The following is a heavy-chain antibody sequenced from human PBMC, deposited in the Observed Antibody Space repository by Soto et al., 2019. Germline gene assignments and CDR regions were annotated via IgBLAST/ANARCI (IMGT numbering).Heavy chain of an antibody. Sequence: QVQLVESGGGVVQPGRSLRLSCAASGFTFSSYAMHWVRQAPGKGLEWVAVISYDGSNKYYADAVKGRFTISRDNSKNTLYLQMNCLRAEHTAVYYCAREGKRCPRWFDPWGQGTMVTVFS. D-gene: IGHD2-8*01. CDR2: ISYDGSNK. V-gene: IGHV3-30-3*01. CDR3: AREGKRCPRWFDP. CDR1: GFTFSSYA. J-gene: IGHJ5*02.